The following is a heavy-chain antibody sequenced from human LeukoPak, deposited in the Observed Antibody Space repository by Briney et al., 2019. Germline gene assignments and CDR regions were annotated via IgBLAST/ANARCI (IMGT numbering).Heavy chain of an antibody. CDR2: TSYSGST. J-gene: IGHJ4*02. CDR1: GGPIRSYY. CDR3: ASLSSCWWKTDF. Sequence: PSETLSLTCTVSGGPIRSYYWSWIRQPPGKGLEWIGYTSYSGSTNYSPSLKSRVTMSVDTSKNQFSLKLNSVTAADTAVYYCASLSSCWWKTDFWGQGTLVTVSS. V-gene: IGHV4-59*08. D-gene: IGHD6-19*01.